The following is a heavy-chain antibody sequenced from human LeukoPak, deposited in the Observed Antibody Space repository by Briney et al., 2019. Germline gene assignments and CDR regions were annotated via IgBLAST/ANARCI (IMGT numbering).Heavy chain of an antibody. V-gene: IGHV1-2*02. CDR1: VYTFTVYY. CDR3: ARDKGYYDSSGYFQFDP. Sequence: GASVKVSCTASVYTFTVYYMHWVRQAPGQGLEWMGWIKPNSGGTNYAQKFQGRVTMTRDTSISTAYMELSRLRSDDTAVYYCARDKGYYDSSGYFQFDPWGQGTLVTVSS. D-gene: IGHD3-22*01. J-gene: IGHJ5*02. CDR2: IKPNSGGT.